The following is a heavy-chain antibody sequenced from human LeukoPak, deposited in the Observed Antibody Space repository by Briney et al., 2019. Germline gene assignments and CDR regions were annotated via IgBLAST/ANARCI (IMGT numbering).Heavy chain of an antibody. V-gene: IGHV4-61*02. J-gene: IGHJ4*02. CDR2: IYTSGST. Sequence: SETLSLTCTVSGGSISSGSYYWSWIRQPAGKGLEWIGRIYTSGSTNYNPSLRSRVTISVDTSKNQFSLKLSSVTAADTAVYYCARHDMDVAGAGLDYFDYWGQGTLVTVSS. CDR1: GGSISSGSYY. D-gene: IGHD1-26*01. CDR3: ARHDMDVAGAGLDYFDY.